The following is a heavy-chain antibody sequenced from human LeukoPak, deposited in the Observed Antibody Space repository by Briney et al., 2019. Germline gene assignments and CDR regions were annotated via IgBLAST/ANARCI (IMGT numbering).Heavy chain of an antibody. CDR2: VYYSGST. Sequence: SETLSLTCTVSGGSMSSYYWSWIRQPPGKGLEWIGYVYYSGSTNYNPSLKSRVTISVDTTKNQFPLKLSSVTAADTAAYYCATYRFGDYYGMDVWGQGTTVTVSS. D-gene: IGHD3-10*01. J-gene: IGHJ6*02. CDR3: ATYRFGDYYGMDV. CDR1: GGSMSSYY. V-gene: IGHV4-59*01.